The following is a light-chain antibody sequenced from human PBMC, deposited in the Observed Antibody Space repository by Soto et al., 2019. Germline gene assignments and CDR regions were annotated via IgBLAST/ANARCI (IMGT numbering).Light chain of an antibody. Sequence: EVVMTQSPTILSVSPGERATLSCRASQSVSSNLAWYQQKPGQAPRLLMYGIYTRAPGIPARFSGSGSGTDFTLTISGLEPEDFAVYYCQQYGNSRGTFGQGTKVDI. V-gene: IGKV3D-15*01. J-gene: IGKJ1*01. CDR3: QQYGNSRGT. CDR2: GIY. CDR1: QSVSSN.